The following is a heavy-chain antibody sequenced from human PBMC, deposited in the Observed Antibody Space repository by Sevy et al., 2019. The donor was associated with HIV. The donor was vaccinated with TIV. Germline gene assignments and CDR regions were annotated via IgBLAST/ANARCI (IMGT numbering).Heavy chain of an antibody. CDR3: ARDHVKDGDLGDYYYFAMDV. CDR2: ISGSGDTI. V-gene: IGHV3-11*01. J-gene: IGHJ6*02. D-gene: IGHD3-16*01. CDR1: RFILSDYY. Sequence: GGSLRLSCAASRFILSDYYMSWIRQAPGKGLEWISYISGSGDTIYYADSVKGRFTISRDNTKNSLYLQLNSLRDEDTAVYYCARDHVKDGDLGDYYYFAMDVWGQGTTVTVSS.